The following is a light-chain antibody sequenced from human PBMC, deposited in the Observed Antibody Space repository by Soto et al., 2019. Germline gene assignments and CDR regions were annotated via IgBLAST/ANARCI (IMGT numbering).Light chain of an antibody. Sequence: QSVLTQPASVSGSPGQSITISCTGTSSDVGGYNYVSWYQQHPGKSPKLMIYEVSNRPSGVSNRFSGSKSGHTASLTISGLQAEDEADFYCSSYTSSSSLVFGGGTKVTVL. J-gene: IGLJ2*01. CDR2: EVS. V-gene: IGLV2-14*01. CDR3: SSYTSSSSLV. CDR1: SSDVGGYNY.